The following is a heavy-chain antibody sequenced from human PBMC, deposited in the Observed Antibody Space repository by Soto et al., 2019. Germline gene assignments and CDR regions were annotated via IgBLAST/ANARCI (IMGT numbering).Heavy chain of an antibody. CDR1: GFLFNTYW. CDR2: IKSDGSST. Sequence: EVQLLESGGGLVQPGGSLRLSCAASGFLFNTYWMFWVRQAPRKGLLWVSRIKSDGSSTNYADSVKGRFTISRDNAKNTLYLQMTSLRAEDTAVYYFSIGGGDYNYLDYWGQGILVTVSS. D-gene: IGHD3-9*01. CDR3: SIGGGDYNYLDY. V-gene: IGHV3-74*01. J-gene: IGHJ4*02.